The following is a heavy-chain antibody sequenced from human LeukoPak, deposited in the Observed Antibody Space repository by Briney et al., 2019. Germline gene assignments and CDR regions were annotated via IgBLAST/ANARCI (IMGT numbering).Heavy chain of an antibody. CDR3: ARYYCSNTSCYGLDS. J-gene: IGHJ4*02. Sequence: GGSLRLSCAASGFTFSSYAMSWVRQAPGKGLEWVSVIGGSGGSTYYADSVKGRFTISRDNVKKSLYLQMNSLRAEDTAVYYCARYYCSNTSCYGLDSWGQGTLVTVSS. V-gene: IGHV3-23*01. D-gene: IGHD2-2*01. CDR2: IGGSGGST. CDR1: GFTFSSYA.